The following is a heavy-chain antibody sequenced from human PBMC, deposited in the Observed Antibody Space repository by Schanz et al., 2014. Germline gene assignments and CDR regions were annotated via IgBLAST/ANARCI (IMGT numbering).Heavy chain of an antibody. D-gene: IGHD6-13*01. CDR3: ASSGAGYSSSWDFDY. CDR2: IIPILGIA. CDR1: GGTFSSYS. Sequence: QVQLVQSGAEVKKPGSSVKVSCKASGGTFSSYSISWVRQAPGQGLEWMGRIIPILGIANYAQKLQGRVTITADKSTFTAYRDVSSLRSEDTAVYYCASSGAGYSSSWDFDYWGQGTLXTVSS. V-gene: IGHV1-69*02. J-gene: IGHJ4*02.